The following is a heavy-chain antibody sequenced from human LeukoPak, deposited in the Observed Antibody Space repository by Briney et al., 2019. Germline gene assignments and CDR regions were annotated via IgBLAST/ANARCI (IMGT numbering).Heavy chain of an antibody. CDR1: GFTFSSYA. Sequence: GGSLRLSCAASGFTFSSYAMHWVRQAPGKGLEWVAVISYDGSNKYYADSVKGRFTISRDNSKNTLYLQVNRLRAEDTAVYYCGRDHSYDSSGYYWDDAFDIWGQGTMVTVSS. J-gene: IGHJ3*02. V-gene: IGHV3-30-3*01. CDR3: GRDHSYDSSGYYWDDAFDI. CDR2: ISYDGSNK. D-gene: IGHD3-22*01.